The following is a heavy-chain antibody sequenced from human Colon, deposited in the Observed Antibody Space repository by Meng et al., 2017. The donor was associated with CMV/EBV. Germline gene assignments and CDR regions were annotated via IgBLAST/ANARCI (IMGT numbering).Heavy chain of an antibody. V-gene: IGHV3-15*01. J-gene: IGHJ4*02. CDR3: VANTLY. CDR2: IKSKIDGETT. Sequence: SLMISCAASGFTFSNAWMSWVRQAPGKGLEWVGRIKSKIDGETTDYSPPVKGRFTISRDDSTNTLSLQMNSLKTDDTAVYFCVANTLYWGQGTLVTVSS. CDR1: GFTFSNAW.